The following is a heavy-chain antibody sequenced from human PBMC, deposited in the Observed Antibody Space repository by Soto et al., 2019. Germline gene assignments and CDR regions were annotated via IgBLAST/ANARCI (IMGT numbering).Heavy chain of an antibody. CDR2: IYYSGNT. CDR3: ARDRLMATAGTARHYFGLDV. CDR1: GGSIRSGGYY. Sequence: PSETLSLTCTGSGGSIRSGGYYWSWVRQNPRKGLEWIWNIYYSGNTYYNPSLKSRLTISVDTSKNQFSLNLSSVTAADTAVYYCARDRLMATAGTARHYFGLDVWGQGTTVTVSS. D-gene: IGHD5-18*01. J-gene: IGHJ6*02. V-gene: IGHV4-31*03.